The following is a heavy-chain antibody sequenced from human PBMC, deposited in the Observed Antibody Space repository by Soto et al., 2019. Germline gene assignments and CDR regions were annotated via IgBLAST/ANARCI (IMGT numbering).Heavy chain of an antibody. CDR3: ARVQYCTGGSCSLYYHYGMDV. CDR1: GGSVSSGTYY. V-gene: IGHV4-61*01. D-gene: IGHD2-15*01. CDR2: IYYSGST. J-gene: IGHJ6*02. Sequence: QVQLQESGPGLVKPSETLSLTCSVSGGSVSSGTYYWSWIRQPPGKGREWIGHIYYSGSTNDNPSLKSRVTISVDTSKNQFSLKLSSVTAADTAVYYCARVQYCTGGSCSLYYHYGMDVWGQGTTVTVSS.